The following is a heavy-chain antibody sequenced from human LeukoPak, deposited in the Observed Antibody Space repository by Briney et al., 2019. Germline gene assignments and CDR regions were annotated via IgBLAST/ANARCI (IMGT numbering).Heavy chain of an antibody. V-gene: IGHV4-39*01. CDR3: ARLGKLQYLDY. D-gene: IGHD4-11*01. Sequence: SETLSLTCTVSGGSIGSSSYYWGWIRQPPGKGLEWIGSIYYSGSTYYNPSLKGRVTISVDTSKNQFSLKLSSVTAADTAVYYCARLGKLQYLDYWGQGTLVTVSS. CDR2: IYYSGST. J-gene: IGHJ4*02. CDR1: GGSIGSSSYY.